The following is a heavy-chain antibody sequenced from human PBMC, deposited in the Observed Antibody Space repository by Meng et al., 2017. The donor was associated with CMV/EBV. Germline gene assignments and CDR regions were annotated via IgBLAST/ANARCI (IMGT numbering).Heavy chain of an antibody. CDR2: IFSNDEK. V-gene: IGHV2-26*01. CDR3: ARIRRIAAAPGEGGWFDP. Sequence: SGPTLVKPTETLTLTCTVSGFSLSNARMGVSWIRQPPGKALEWLAHIFSNDEKSYSTSLKSRLTISKDTSKSQVVLTMTNMDPVDTATYYCARIRRIAAAPGEGGWFDPWGQGTLVTVSS. D-gene: IGHD6-13*01. J-gene: IGHJ5*02. CDR1: GFSLSNARMG.